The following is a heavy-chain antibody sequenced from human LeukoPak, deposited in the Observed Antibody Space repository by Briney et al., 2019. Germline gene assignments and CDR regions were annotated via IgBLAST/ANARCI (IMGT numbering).Heavy chain of an antibody. D-gene: IGHD3-10*01. CDR2: INHSGST. V-gene: IGHV4-34*01. CDR1: GGSFSGYY. Sequence: SETLSLTCAVYGGSFSGYYWSWIRQPPGKGLEWIGEINHSGSTNYNPSLKSRVTISVDTSKNQFSLKLSSVTAADTAVYYCARRTGRAFDIRGQGTMVTVSS. CDR3: ARRTGRAFDI. J-gene: IGHJ3*02.